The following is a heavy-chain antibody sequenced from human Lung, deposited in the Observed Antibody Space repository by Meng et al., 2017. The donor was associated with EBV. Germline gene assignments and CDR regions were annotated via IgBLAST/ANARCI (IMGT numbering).Heavy chain of an antibody. D-gene: IGHD4-17*01. V-gene: IGHV4-30-4*01. J-gene: IGHJ4*02. CDR3: ATIKERTTVTPFNY. CDR1: GRSLSSGDYY. CDR2: IYYSGST. Sequence: VELQESGPGVVESSQTLALCSCVSGRSLSSGDYYWSLIRQPPGKGLEWIGYIYYSGSTYYNPSLKSRVTISVDTSKNQFSLKLSSVTAADTAVYYCATIKERTTVTPFNYWGQGTLVTVSS.